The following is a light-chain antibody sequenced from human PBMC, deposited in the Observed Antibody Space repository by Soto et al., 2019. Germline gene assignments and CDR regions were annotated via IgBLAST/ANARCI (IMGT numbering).Light chain of an antibody. J-gene: IGKJ3*01. V-gene: IGKV1-5*03. CDR3: QQYTAYSGT. CDR1: QSISTW. Sequence: DIHMTQSPATLSAAVGDRVTITCRASQSISTWLAWYQQKPGKAPKLLIYWASSLESGVPSRFSGRVSGTEFTLTITSLQPDDFATYYCQQYTAYSGTFGPGTKVDIK. CDR2: WAS.